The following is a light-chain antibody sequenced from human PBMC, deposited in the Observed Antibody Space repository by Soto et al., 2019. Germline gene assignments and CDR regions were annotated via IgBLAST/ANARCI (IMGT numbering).Light chain of an antibody. CDR1: SSDIGGSNY. CDR3: SSYTTSITSWV. CDR2: DVS. J-gene: IGLJ3*02. Sequence: QSVLTQPASVSGSPGQSITISCTGTSSDIGGSNYVSWYQQHPGIAPKLMIYDVSNRPSGVSNRFSASKSGNTASLTISGLQAEDEAHYYCSSYTTSITSWVFGGGTKLTVL. V-gene: IGLV2-14*03.